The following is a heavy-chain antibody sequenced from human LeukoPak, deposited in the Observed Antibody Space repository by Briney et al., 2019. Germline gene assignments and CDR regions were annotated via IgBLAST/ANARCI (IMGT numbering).Heavy chain of an antibody. D-gene: IGHD6-19*01. CDR1: GGSFSGSY. CDR3: ARYVAVAGTINWFDP. V-gene: IGHV4-34*01. J-gene: IGHJ5*02. CDR2: INHSGST. Sequence: SETLSLTCAVYGGSFSGSYWSWIRQPPGRGLEWFGEINHSGSTNYNPSLKSRVTISVDTSKNQFSLKLNSVTAADTAVYYCARYVAVAGTINWFDPWGQGTLVTVSS.